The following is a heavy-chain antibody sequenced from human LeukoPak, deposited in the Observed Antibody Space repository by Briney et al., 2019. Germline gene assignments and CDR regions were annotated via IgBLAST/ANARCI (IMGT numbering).Heavy chain of an antibody. Sequence: GGSLRLSCAASGFTFSTYSMNWVRQAPGKGLEWVSSITGSSSFIYYVDSVKVRFTISRDNAKNSLHLQMNSLRAEDTAVYYCARNYDSSGYGYNWFDPWGQGTLVTVSS. CDR3: ARNYDSSGYGYNWFDP. CDR1: GFTFSTYS. V-gene: IGHV3-21*01. J-gene: IGHJ5*02. CDR2: ITGSSSFI. D-gene: IGHD3-22*01.